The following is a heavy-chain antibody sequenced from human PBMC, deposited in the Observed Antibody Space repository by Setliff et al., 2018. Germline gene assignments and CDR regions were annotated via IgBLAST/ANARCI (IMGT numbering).Heavy chain of an antibody. CDR1: GYTFTSYY. CDR2: INPSSGRT. CDR3: ARDVFPYHYEGAFDI. D-gene: IGHD3-22*01. V-gene: IGHV1-46*01. Sequence: ASVKVSCKASGYTFTSYYVHWVRQAPGLGLEWMGTINPSSGRTSYAQKFQVRVTMTRDTSTSSVYMDMSSLRSEDTAVYYCARDVFPYHYEGAFDIWGQGTMVTVSS. J-gene: IGHJ3*02.